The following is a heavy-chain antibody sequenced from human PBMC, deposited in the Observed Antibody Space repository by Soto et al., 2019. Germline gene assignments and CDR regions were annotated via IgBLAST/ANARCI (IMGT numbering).Heavy chain of an antibody. CDR3: AAEGAVAAKTDY. V-gene: IGHV1-69*13. Sequence: ASVKVSCKASGGTFSSYAISWVRQAPGQGLEWMGGIIPIFGTANYAQKFQGRVTITADESTSTAYMELSSLRSEDTAVYYCAAEGAVAAKTDYWGQGTLVTVSS. J-gene: IGHJ4*02. CDR2: IIPIFGTA. D-gene: IGHD6-19*01. CDR1: GGTFSSYA.